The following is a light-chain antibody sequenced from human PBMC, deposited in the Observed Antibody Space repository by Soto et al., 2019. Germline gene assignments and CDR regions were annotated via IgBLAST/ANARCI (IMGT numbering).Light chain of an antibody. V-gene: IGKV3-15*01. CDR3: QQYYTWPRGT. J-gene: IGKJ1*01. CDR2: GAS. CDR1: QRVISN. Sequence: EIVMTQSPATLSVSPGERATLSCRASQRVISNLAWYQQKVGHTPRLLIYGASTRVTGIPARFSGSGSGTEFTLTISSLQSVDFAEYYCQQYYTWPRGTFGQGTKVEI.